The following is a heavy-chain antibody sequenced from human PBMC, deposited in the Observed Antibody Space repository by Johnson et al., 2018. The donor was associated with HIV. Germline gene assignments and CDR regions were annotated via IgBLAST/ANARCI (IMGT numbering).Heavy chain of an antibody. CDR3: AKCGDADAFDI. J-gene: IGHJ3*02. V-gene: IGHV3-30*18. Sequence: QVQLVESGGGVVQPGGSLRLSCAASGFTFSSYGMHWVRQAPGKGLEWVAVISYDGSNKYYANSVKGRFTISRDNAKKSLYLQMNSLRAEDTAVYYCAKCGDADAFDIWGQGTMVTVSS. CDR2: ISYDGSNK. CDR1: GFTFSSYG. D-gene: IGHD3-10*01.